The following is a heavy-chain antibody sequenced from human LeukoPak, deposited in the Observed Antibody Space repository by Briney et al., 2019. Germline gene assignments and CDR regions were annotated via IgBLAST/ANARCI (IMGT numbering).Heavy chain of an antibody. Sequence: SQTLLLTCIVSGDSISSGDYCWSWIRQPPGKGLECIAYIFYSGSTYYNPSHQSRVTISVVTSKNQMSLKPTSVTATDTAVYYCASDGRRDGYLGYFDYWGQGTLVTVSS. D-gene: IGHD5-24*01. CDR2: IFYSGST. J-gene: IGHJ4*02. V-gene: IGHV4-30-4*01. CDR1: GDSISSGDYC. CDR3: ASDGRRDGYLGYFDY.